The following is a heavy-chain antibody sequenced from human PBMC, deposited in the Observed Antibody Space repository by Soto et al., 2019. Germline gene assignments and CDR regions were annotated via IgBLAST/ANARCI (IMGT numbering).Heavy chain of an antibody. CDR2: INPSGGST. CDR3: ARGSPLTTVTNSNWFDP. J-gene: IGHJ5*02. Sequence: GASVKVSCKASGYTFTSYYMHWVRQAPGQGLEWMGIINPSGGSTSYAQKFQGRVTMTRDTSTSTVYMELSSLRSEDTAVYYCARGSPLTTVTNSNWFDPWGQGTLVTVSS. CDR1: GYTFTSYY. V-gene: IGHV1-46*01. D-gene: IGHD4-17*01.